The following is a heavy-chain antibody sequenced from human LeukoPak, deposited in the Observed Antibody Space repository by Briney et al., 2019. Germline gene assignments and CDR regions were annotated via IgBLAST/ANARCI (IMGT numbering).Heavy chain of an antibody. Sequence: ASVKVSCKSSGYTFNGYYMHWVRQAPGQGLEWMGIINPSGGSTGYAQKFQGRVTMTRDMSTSTVYMELSSLRSEDTAVYYCARDVRHRYCSSTSCYRGWFDPWGRGTLVTVSS. J-gene: IGHJ5*02. CDR3: ARDVRHRYCSSTSCYRGWFDP. V-gene: IGHV1-46*02. CDR1: GYTFNGYY. CDR2: INPSGGST. D-gene: IGHD2-2*01.